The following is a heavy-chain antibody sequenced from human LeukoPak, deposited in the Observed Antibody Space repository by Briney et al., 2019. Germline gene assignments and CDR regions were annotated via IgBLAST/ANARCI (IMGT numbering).Heavy chain of an antibody. Sequence: GGSLRLSCAASGFTFSSYSMNWVRQAPGKGPEWVSSISSSSSYIYYADSVKGRFTISRDNAKNSLYLQMNSLRAEDTAVYYCASSYGSGYYFDYWGQGTLVTVSS. V-gene: IGHV3-21*01. CDR1: GFTFSSYS. CDR3: ASSYGSGYYFDY. CDR2: ISSSSSYI. J-gene: IGHJ4*02. D-gene: IGHD3-10*01.